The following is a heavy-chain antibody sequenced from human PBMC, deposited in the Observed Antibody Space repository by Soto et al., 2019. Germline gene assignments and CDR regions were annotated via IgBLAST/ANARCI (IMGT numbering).Heavy chain of an antibody. Sequence: EVQLVESGGGLVKPGGSLRLSCAASGFTFSHYSMNWVRQAPGKGLEWVAFVSSTSSYIYYAGSVKGRFTISRDNATNSLFLQMNTLRAEDTAVYYWAKDRGRGSPVSGGLDVWGQGTTVTVSS. J-gene: IGHJ6*02. CDR1: GFTFSHYS. CDR3: AKDRGRGSPVSGGLDV. V-gene: IGHV3-21*01. D-gene: IGHD3-10*01. CDR2: VSSTSSYI.